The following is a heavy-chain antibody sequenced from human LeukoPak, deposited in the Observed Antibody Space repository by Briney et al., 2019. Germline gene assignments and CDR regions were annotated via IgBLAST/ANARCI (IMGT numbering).Heavy chain of an antibody. V-gene: IGHV4-61*01. CDR1: GGSVSSGSYY. D-gene: IGHD3-10*01. CDR3: ARWAAGIRTFDY. CDR2: IYYSGTT. Sequence: SETLSLTCTVSGGSVSSGSYYWSWIRQPPGKGLEWIGYIYYSGTTNYNPSLKSRVTISVDASKNQCSLKLSSVTAADTAVYYCARWAAGIRTFDYWGQGTLVTVSS. J-gene: IGHJ4*02.